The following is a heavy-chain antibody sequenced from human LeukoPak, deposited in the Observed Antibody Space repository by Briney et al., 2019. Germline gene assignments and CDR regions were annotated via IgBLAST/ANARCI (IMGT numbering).Heavy chain of an antibody. CDR2: ISSSSSYI. CDR3: ARVSTAGLSKINNFDY. D-gene: IGHD2-2*01. V-gene: IGHV3-21*01. CDR1: GFTFSSYS. J-gene: IGHJ4*02. Sequence: GGSLRLSCAASGFTFSSYSMNWVRQAPGKGLEWVSSISSSSSYISYADSVKGRFTISRDNAKNSLYLQMNSLRAEDTAVYYCARVSTAGLSKINNFDYWGQGTLVTVSS.